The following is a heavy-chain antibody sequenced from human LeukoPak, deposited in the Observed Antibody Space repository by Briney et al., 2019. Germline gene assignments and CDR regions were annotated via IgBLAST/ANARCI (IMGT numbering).Heavy chain of an antibody. CDR2: ISGTGGRT. CDR3: AKDPIFSGSYGVFDY. J-gene: IGHJ4*02. D-gene: IGHD1-26*01. V-gene: IGHV3-23*01. Sequence: SGGSLRLSCAASGFTFSSYAMSWVRQAPGKGLEWVSAISGTGGRTYYADSAEGRFTISRDNSKNTLYLQMNSLRAGDTAVYYCAKDPIFSGSYGVFDYWGLGTLVAVSS. CDR1: GFTFSSYA.